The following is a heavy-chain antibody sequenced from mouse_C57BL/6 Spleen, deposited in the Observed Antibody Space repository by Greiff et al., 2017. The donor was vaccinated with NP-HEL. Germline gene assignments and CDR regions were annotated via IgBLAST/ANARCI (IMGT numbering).Heavy chain of an antibody. CDR2: INPNNGGT. V-gene: IGHV1-26*01. CDR3: ARWARDD. Sequence: EVQLQQSGPELVKPGASVKISCKASGYTFTDYYMNWVKQSHGKSLEWIGDINPNNGGTSYNQKFKGKATLTVDKSSSTAYMELRSLTSEDSAVYYCARWARDDWGQGTSVTVSS. J-gene: IGHJ4*01. CDR1: GYTFTDYY.